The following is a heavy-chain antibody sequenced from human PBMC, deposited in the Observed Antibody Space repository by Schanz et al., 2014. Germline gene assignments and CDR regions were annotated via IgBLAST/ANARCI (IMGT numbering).Heavy chain of an antibody. CDR2: IIPILGIA. Sequence: QVQLVQSGAEVKKPGASVKVSCKASGYTFVSYSMHWVRQAPGQGLEWMGRIIPILGIANYAQKFQGRVTVTANRSTSTALMELSILRSADTAVYYCARACGDSPTDFWGQGTLVTVSS. CDR3: ARACGDSPTDF. CDR1: GYTFVSYS. J-gene: IGHJ4*02. V-gene: IGHV1-69*09. D-gene: IGHD4-17*01.